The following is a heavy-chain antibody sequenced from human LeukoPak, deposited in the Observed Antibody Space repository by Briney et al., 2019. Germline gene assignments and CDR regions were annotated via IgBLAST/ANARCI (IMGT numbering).Heavy chain of an antibody. CDR1: GFTFDDYA. Sequence: GRSPRLSCAASGFTFDDYAMHWVRQAPGKGLEWVSGISWNSGSIGYADSVKGRFTISRDNAKNSLYLQMNSLRAEDTALYYCAREYSGSYRTAFDIWGQGTMVTVSS. V-gene: IGHV3-9*01. CDR2: ISWNSGSI. J-gene: IGHJ3*02. D-gene: IGHD1-26*01. CDR3: AREYSGSYRTAFDI.